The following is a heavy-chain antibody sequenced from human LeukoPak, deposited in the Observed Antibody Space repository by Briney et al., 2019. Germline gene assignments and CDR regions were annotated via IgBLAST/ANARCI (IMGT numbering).Heavy chain of an antibody. J-gene: IGHJ3*02. CDR3: ARSWAARAYAFDI. CDR1: GGSISSSSYY. V-gene: IGHV4-61*05. D-gene: IGHD2-15*01. Sequence: TSETLSLTCTVSGGSISSSSYYWGWIRQPPGKGLEWIGYIYYSGSTDYNPSLKSRVTISVDTSKNQFSLKLSSVTAADTAVYYCARSWAARAYAFDIWGQGTMVTVSS. CDR2: IYYSGST.